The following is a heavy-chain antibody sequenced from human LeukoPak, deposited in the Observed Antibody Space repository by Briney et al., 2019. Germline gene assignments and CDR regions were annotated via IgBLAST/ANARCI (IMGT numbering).Heavy chain of an antibody. D-gene: IGHD6-13*01. CDR2: ISYDGNDK. V-gene: IGHV3-30*03. CDR3: ARDLQYSSSWYPLDY. Sequence: PGRSLRLSCVASGFTFKNYGMHWVRQAPGKGLEWVGVISYDGNDKYYANSVKGRFTISRDNSKNTLYLQMNSLRAEDTAVYYCARDLQYSSSWYPLDYWGQGTLVTVSS. CDR1: GFTFKNYG. J-gene: IGHJ4*02.